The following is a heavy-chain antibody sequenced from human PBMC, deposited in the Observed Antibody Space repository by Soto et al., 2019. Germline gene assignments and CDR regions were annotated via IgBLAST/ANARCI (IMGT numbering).Heavy chain of an antibody. CDR2: IYHGGST. J-gene: IGHJ5*02. CDR3: ARVGPWVPYYYDSSPYTFENWFDP. CDR1: GYSISSGYY. Sequence: TSETLSLTCAVSGYSISSGYYWGWLRQPPGKGLEWFGSIYHGGSTYYNPSLNSRVTLSIDMTKNHVSLILNAVTAADTAVYYCARVGPWVPYYYDSSPYTFENWFDPWGQGTLVTVSS. V-gene: IGHV4-38-2*01. D-gene: IGHD3-22*01.